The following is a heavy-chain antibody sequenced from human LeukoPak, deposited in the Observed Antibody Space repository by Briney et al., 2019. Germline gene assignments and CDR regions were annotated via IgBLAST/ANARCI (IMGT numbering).Heavy chain of an antibody. V-gene: IGHV3-30*02. D-gene: IGHD3-16*01. CDR1: GFTFSSYG. Sequence: GGSLRLSCAASGFTFSSYGMHWVRQAPGKGLEWVAFIRYDGSNKYYADSVKGRFTISRDNSKNTLYLQMNSLRAEDTAVYYCAKDLGERAAITRIYWGQGTLVTVSS. CDR2: IRYDGSNK. CDR3: AKDLGERAAITRIY. J-gene: IGHJ4*02.